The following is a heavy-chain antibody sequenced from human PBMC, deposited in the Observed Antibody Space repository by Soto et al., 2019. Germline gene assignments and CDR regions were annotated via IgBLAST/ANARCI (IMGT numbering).Heavy chain of an antibody. D-gene: IGHD4-17*01. V-gene: IGHV3-33*01. CDR1: GFTFSSYG. CDR3: ARDEGDYGDYHYYGMDV. Sequence: QVQLVESGGGVVQPGRSLRLSCVVSGFTFSSYGMHWVRQAPGKGLEWVAVIWYDGSNKDYADSVKGRFTISRDNSNNTLYLQMNSLRAEDTAVYYCARDEGDYGDYHYYGMDVWGQGTTVTVSS. CDR2: IWYDGSNK. J-gene: IGHJ6*02.